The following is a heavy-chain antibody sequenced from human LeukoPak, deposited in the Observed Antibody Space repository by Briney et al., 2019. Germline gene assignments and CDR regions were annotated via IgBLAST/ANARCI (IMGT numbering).Heavy chain of an antibody. CDR2: IVVGSGNT. D-gene: IGHD4-23*01. Sequence: EASVKVSCKASGFXFTSSAVQWVRQARGQRLEWLGWIVVGSGNTNYAQKFQERVTITRDMSTSTVYMELSSLRSEDTAVYYCAPEGRPTVVTFRKGAVDLWGQGTMVTVSS. J-gene: IGHJ3*01. CDR1: GFXFTSSA. V-gene: IGHV1-58*01. CDR3: APEGRPTVVTFRKGAVDL.